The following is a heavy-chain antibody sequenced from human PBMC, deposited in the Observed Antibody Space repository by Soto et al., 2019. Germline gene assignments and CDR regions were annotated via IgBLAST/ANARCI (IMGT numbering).Heavy chain of an antibody. CDR3: ARAEDWGSHYCYGMEV. CDR1: GGTFSSYT. D-gene: IGHD7-27*01. Sequence: QVQLVQSGAEVKKPGSSVKVSCKASGGTFSSYTISWVRQAPGQGLEWMGRIIPILGIANYAQKFQGRVTLPAHKSTGTAYMELGSLRSEDTAVYYCARAEDWGSHYCYGMEVWVQGTTVTVSS. CDR2: IIPILGIA. V-gene: IGHV1-69*02. J-gene: IGHJ6*02.